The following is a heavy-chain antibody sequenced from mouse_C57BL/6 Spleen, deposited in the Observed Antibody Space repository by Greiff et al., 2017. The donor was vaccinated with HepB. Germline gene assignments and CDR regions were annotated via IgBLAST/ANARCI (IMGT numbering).Heavy chain of an antibody. Sequence: LVESGPELVKPGASVKLSCKASGYTFTSYDINWVKQRPGQGLEWIGWIYPRDGSTKYNEKFKGKATLTVDTSSSTAYMELHSLTSEDSAVYFCARDSNYEGYAMDYWGQGTSVTVSS. J-gene: IGHJ4*01. CDR2: IYPRDGST. CDR3: ARDSNYEGYAMDY. V-gene: IGHV1-85*01. CDR1: GYTFTSYD. D-gene: IGHD2-5*01.